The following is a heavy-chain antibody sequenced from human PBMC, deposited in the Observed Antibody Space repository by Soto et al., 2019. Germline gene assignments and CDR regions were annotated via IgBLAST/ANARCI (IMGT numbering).Heavy chain of an antibody. CDR3: ARGPRDSSGYYYPELDY. J-gene: IGHJ4*02. CDR2: ISSSGYI. D-gene: IGHD3-22*01. Sequence: GGSLRLSCAASGFNFNSYTINWVRQAPGKRLEWLSSISSSGYIFSTDSVRGRFTISRDNAKNSVYLQMNSLRAEDTAVYYCARGPRDSSGYYYPELDYWGQGTLVTVSS. V-gene: IGHV3-21*01. CDR1: GFNFNSYT.